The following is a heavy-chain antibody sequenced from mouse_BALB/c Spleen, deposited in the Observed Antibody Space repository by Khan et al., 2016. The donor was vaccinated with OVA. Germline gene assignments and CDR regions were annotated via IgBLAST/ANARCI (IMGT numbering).Heavy chain of an antibody. J-gene: IGHJ3*01. CDR3: GRSGYRSFSY. CDR1: GYTFTDFN. D-gene: IGHD1-2*01. Sequence: MQLEESGPELVKPGASVRISCKTSGYTFTDFNLDWVKQSHGKSLEWIGYIFPNDGGTGYNQKFKTKATLTVDSSSSTAYMELRSLTSEDSAVXYCGRSGYRSFSYWGQGTLVTVSA. V-gene: IGHV1S29*02. CDR2: IFPNDGGT.